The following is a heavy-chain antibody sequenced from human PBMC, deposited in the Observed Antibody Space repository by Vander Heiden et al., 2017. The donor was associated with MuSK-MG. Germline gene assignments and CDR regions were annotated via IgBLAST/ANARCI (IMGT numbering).Heavy chain of an antibody. CDR1: GFTFTTYR. V-gene: IGHV3-7*01. CDR2: IKLDGSEK. Sequence: EVQLVESGGGLVQPGGSLRLSCAASGFTFTTYRMSWVRQAPGKGLEWVANIKLDGSEKYYVDSVKGRFTISRDNAQSSLYLQMNSLRAEDTAVYYCARGRSNDNWGQGTLVTVSS. D-gene: IGHD6-6*01. J-gene: IGHJ4*02. CDR3: ARGRSNDN.